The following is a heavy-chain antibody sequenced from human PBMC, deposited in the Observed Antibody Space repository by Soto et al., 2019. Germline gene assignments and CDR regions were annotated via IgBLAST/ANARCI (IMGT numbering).Heavy chain of an antibody. CDR3: AKEGGYYGSGSYSVGENYYGMDV. D-gene: IGHD3-10*01. J-gene: IGHJ6*02. Sequence: QVQLVESGGGVVQPGRSLRLSCAASGFTFSSYGMHWVRQAPGKGLEWVAVISYDGSNKYYADSVKGRFTISRDNSKNKLYLQMNRLRAEDTAVYYCAKEGGYYGSGSYSVGENYYGMDVWGQGTTVTVSS. V-gene: IGHV3-30*18. CDR2: ISYDGSNK. CDR1: GFTFSSYG.